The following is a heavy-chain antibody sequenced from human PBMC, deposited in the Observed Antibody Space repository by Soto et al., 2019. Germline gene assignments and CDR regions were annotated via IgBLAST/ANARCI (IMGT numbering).Heavy chain of an antibody. CDR2: ISVFKGTT. CDR1: GYTFTSYG. D-gene: IGHD5-12*01. V-gene: IGHV1-18*01. Sequence: QVQLVLSGGEVKKPGASVKVSCKASGYTFTSYGVSWVRQAPGQGLEWIGWISVFKGTTNYAQKFQGRVTMTTDTSTSIAHRELRSLRSDDTAVYYCAREGSTISNYVYYYYGMVVWGQGTTVTVSS. CDR3: AREGSTISNYVYYYYGMVV. J-gene: IGHJ6*02.